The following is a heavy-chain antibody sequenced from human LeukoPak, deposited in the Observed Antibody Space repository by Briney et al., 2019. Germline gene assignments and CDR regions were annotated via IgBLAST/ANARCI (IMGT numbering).Heavy chain of an antibody. CDR2: IYTSGST. CDR3: ARMGYSYGYTAFDI. D-gene: IGHD5-18*01. J-gene: IGHJ3*02. Sequence: PSETLSLTCTVSGGSISSYYWSWIRQPAGKGLEWIGRIYTSGSTNYNPSLKSRVTMSVDTSKNQFSLKLSSVTAADTAVYYCARMGYSYGYTAFDIWGQGTMVTVSS. CDR1: GGSISSYY. V-gene: IGHV4-4*07.